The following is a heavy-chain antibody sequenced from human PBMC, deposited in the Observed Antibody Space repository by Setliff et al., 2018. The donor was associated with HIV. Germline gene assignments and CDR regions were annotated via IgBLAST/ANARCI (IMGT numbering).Heavy chain of an antibody. D-gene: IGHD7-27*01. CDR1: GGSISSYY. Sequence: SETLSLTCTVSGGSISSYYWSWIRQPPGKGLEWIGYIYTSGSTNFNPSLKSRVTISVDASKNQFSLEVRSVTAADTAVYYCARDNWGSLDYWGQGMLVTVSS. V-gene: IGHV4-4*09. J-gene: IGHJ4*02. CDR2: IYTSGST. CDR3: ARDNWGSLDY.